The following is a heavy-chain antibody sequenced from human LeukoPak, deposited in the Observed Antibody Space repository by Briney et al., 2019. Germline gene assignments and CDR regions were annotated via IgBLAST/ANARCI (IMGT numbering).Heavy chain of an antibody. CDR1: GFTFSSYA. D-gene: IGHD2-2*01. CDR3: AKRYCSSTSCQSA. V-gene: IGHV3-23*01. J-gene: IGHJ5*02. Sequence: AGGSLRLCCAASGFTFSSYAMSWVRQAPGKGLEWVSAISGSGGSTYYADSVKGRFTISRDNSKNTLYLQMNSLRAEDTAVYYCAKRYCSSTSCQSAWGQGTLVTVSS. CDR2: ISGSGGST.